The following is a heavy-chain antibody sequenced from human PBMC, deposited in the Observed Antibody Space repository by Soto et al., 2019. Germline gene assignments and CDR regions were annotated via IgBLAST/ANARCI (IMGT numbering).Heavy chain of an antibody. D-gene: IGHD6-13*01. CDR1: GFTFSSYA. Sequence: PGGSLRLSCAASGFTFSSYAMHWVRQAPGKGLEWVAVISYDGSNKYYADSVKGRFTISRDNSKNTLYLQMNSLRAEDTAVYYSCRQQLGFSYYYGMDVWGQGTTVTVSS. V-gene: IGHV3-30-3*01. CDR2: ISYDGSNK. J-gene: IGHJ6*02. CDR3: CRQQLGFSYYYGMDV.